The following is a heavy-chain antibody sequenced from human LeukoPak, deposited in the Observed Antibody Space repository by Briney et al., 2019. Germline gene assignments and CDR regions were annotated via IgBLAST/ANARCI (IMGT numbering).Heavy chain of an antibody. D-gene: IGHD2-2*01. Sequence: ASVKVSCKASGYTFTSYGISWVRQAPGQGLEWMGWISAYNGNTNYAQKLQGRVTMTTDTSTSTAYMELRSLRSDDTAVYYCARVRVSRYCSSTRCSADGQPTYWGQGTLVTVSS. CDR1: GYTFTSYG. CDR2: ISAYNGNT. V-gene: IGHV1-18*01. CDR3: ARVRVSRYCSSTRCSADGQPTY. J-gene: IGHJ4*02.